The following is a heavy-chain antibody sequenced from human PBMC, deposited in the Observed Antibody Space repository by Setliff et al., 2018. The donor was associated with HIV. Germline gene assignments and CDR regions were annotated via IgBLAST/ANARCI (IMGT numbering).Heavy chain of an antibody. V-gene: IGHV3-23*01. CDR2: ISGSGGST. CDR3: ARVRLYNTALDY. Sequence: GGSLRLSCAASGVSLRTYDMSWVRQAPGKGLEWFSVISGSGGSTYHADSVKGRFTLSGDTSKTTLFLQMNSLIPEDTAVYYCARVRLYNTALDYWGQGTLGTVS. D-gene: IGHD5-18*01. CDR1: GVSLRTYD. J-gene: IGHJ4*02.